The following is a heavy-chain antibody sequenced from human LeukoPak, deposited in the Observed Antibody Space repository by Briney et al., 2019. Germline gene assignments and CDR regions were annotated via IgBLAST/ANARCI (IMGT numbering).Heavy chain of an antibody. V-gene: IGHV6-1*01. Sequence: SQTLSLTCAISGDSVSSNSAAWNWIRQSPSRGLEWLGRTYYRSKWYNDYAVSVKSRITINPDTSKNQFSLQLNSVTPEDTAVYYCARARLTGELLGGYYFDYWGQGTLVTVSS. CDR1: GDSVSSNSAA. D-gene: IGHD1-26*01. CDR2: TYYRSKWYN. J-gene: IGHJ4*02. CDR3: ARARLTGELLGGYYFDY.